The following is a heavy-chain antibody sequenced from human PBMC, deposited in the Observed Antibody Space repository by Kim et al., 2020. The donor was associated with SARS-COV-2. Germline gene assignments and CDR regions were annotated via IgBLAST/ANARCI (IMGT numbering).Heavy chain of an antibody. CDR2: IHPTSGGK. CDR3: ARAGYDFWSAYVTLEF. CDR1: GYTFTDYY. Sequence: ASVKVSCKVSGYTFTDYYVHWVRQAPGQGLEWMGRIHPTSGGKDYEQRFKGRVTMSGDTSIRTAYLELSGLRSDDTAVYYCARAGYDFWSAYVTLEFWGQ. J-gene: IGHJ4*02. V-gene: IGHV1-2*06. D-gene: IGHD3-3*01.